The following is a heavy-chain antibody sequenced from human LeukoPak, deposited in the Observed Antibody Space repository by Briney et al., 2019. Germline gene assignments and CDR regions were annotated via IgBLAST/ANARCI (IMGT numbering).Heavy chain of an antibody. J-gene: IGHJ6*02. CDR2: ISGSGRTT. CDR3: AKGGRLRYFDDRVGYYGMDV. CDR1: GFTFSDYA. Sequence: GGSLRLSCAASGFTFSDYAVGWVRQAPGKGLEWVSGISGSGRTTYYAVSVKGRFTISRDNSRNTLYLQMNSLRAEDTAVYYCAKGGRLRYFDDRVGYYGMDVWGQGTTVTVSS. V-gene: IGHV3-23*01. D-gene: IGHD3-9*01.